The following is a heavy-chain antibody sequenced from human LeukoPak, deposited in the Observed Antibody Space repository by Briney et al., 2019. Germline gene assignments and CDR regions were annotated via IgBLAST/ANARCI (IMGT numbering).Heavy chain of an antibody. CDR3: ARDRAGATSMDAFDI. Sequence: PGGSLRLSCAASGFTFSSYSMNWVRQAPGKGLEWVSYISSSSSTIYYADSVKGRFTISRDNAKNSLYLQMNSLRAEDTAVYYCARDRAGATSMDAFDIWGQGTMVTVSS. J-gene: IGHJ3*02. CDR2: ISSSSSTI. D-gene: IGHD1-26*01. V-gene: IGHV3-48*01. CDR1: GFTFSSYS.